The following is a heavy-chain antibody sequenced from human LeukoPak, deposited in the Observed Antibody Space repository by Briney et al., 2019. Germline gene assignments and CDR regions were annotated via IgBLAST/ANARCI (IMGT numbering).Heavy chain of an antibody. J-gene: IGHJ4*02. V-gene: IGHV3-23*01. D-gene: IGHD3-22*01. CDR1: GFTLSNYA. Sequence: GGSLRLSCVASGFTLSNYAMSWVRQAPGKGLEWVSSISGSTRSTYYADSVKGRFTISRDNSKNTLYLQMSSLRAEDTATYYCAKDMNTYHYDSSGYYNDYWGQGTLVTVSS. CDR3: AKDMNTYHYDSSGYYNDY. CDR2: ISGSTRST.